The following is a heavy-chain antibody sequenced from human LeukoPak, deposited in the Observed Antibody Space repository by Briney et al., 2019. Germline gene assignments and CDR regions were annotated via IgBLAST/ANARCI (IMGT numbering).Heavy chain of an antibody. CDR3: ARTPDYGGETFFDY. J-gene: IGHJ4*02. Sequence: SETLSLTCTVSGGSISSSSYYWGWIRQPPGKGLEWIGSIYYSGSTYYNPSLKSRVTISVDTFKNQFSLKLSSVTAADTAVYYCARTPDYGGETFFDYWGQGTLVTVSS. V-gene: IGHV4-39*01. CDR2: IYYSGST. CDR1: GGSISSSSYY. D-gene: IGHD4-23*01.